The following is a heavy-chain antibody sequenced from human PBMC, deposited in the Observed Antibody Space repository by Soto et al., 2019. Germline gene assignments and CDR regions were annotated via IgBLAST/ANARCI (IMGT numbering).Heavy chain of an antibody. Sequence: GGSLRLSCAASGFTFSSYAMSWVRQAPGKGLEWVSAISGSGGSTYYADSVKGRFTISRDNSKNTLYLQMNSLRAEDTAVYYCAKDSPYKITMVRGHPKSTWGQGTLVTVSS. D-gene: IGHD3-10*01. CDR2: ISGSGGST. CDR1: GFTFSSYA. CDR3: AKDSPYKITMVRGHPKST. J-gene: IGHJ5*02. V-gene: IGHV3-23*01.